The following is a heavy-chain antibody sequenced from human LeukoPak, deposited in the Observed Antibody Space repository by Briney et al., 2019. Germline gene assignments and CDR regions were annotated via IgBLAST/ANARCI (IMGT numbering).Heavy chain of an antibody. CDR3: AREGYSSSSYYYYYYMDV. CDR2: INHSGST. D-gene: IGHD6-13*01. J-gene: IGHJ6*03. V-gene: IGHV4-34*01. Sequence: SETLSLTCAVYGGSFSGYYWSWIRQPPGKGLEWIGEINHSGSTNYNPSLKSRVTISVDTSKNQFSLKLSSVTAADTAVYYCAREGYSSSSYYYYYYMDVWGKGTTVTVSS. CDR1: GGSFSGYY.